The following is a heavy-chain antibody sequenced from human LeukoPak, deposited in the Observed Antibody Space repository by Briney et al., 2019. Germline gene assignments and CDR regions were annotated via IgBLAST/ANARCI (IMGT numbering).Heavy chain of an antibody. Sequence: PGGSLRLSCEASGFTFSTYTMNWVRQAPGKGLEWVPSISSSSDYIYYADPVKGRFSISRDNAKKSLNLQMNSLRAEDTAVYYCAREVPAAMSGFDIWGQGTMVTVSS. J-gene: IGHJ3*02. CDR2: ISSSSDYI. V-gene: IGHV3-21*01. D-gene: IGHD2-2*01. CDR3: AREVPAAMSGFDI. CDR1: GFTFSTYT.